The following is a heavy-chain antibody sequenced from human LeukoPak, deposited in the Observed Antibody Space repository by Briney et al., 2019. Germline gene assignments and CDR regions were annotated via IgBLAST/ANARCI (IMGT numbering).Heavy chain of an antibody. J-gene: IGHJ5*02. V-gene: IGHV3-23*01. CDR2: ISGSGGST. CDR3: AKGGDYSNYHWFDP. Sequence: PGGSLRLSCAASGFTFSSYAMSWVRQAPGKGLEWVSAISGSGGSTYYADSVKGRFTISRDNSKNTLYLQMNSLRVEDTAVYYCAKGGDYSNYHWFDPWGQGTLVTVSS. CDR1: GFTFSSYA. D-gene: IGHD4-4*01.